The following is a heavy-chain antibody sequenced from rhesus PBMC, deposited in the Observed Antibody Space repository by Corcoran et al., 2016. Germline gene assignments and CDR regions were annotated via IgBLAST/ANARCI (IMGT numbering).Heavy chain of an antibody. D-gene: IGHD1-1*01. Sequence: QVQLQESGPGLVKPSETLSLTCAGSGYSISSGYYWKWIRQPPGKGLEWIGSIYGSGGATRSNPSRKRRVTISTDPSKIQLSLKLISVPAADTAVYYCARDRYVGNRFDVWGPGVLVTVSS. CDR2: IYGSGGAT. J-gene: IGHJ5-1*01. V-gene: IGHV4S7*01. CDR3: ARDRYVGNRFDV. CDR1: GYSISSGYY.